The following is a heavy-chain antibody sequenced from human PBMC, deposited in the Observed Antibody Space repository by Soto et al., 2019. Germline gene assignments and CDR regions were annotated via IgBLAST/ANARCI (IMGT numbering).Heavy chain of an antibody. CDR2: ISAYNGNT. CDR3: ASWYPRGDYAY. D-gene: IGHD4-17*01. CDR1: GYTFTSYG. V-gene: IGHV1-18*01. J-gene: IGHJ4*02. Sequence: GASVKVSCKASGYTFTSYGISWVRQAPGQGLERMGWISAYNGNTNYAQKLQGRVTMTTDTSTSTAYMELRSLRSDDTAVYYCASWYPRGDYAYWGQGTLVTVSS.